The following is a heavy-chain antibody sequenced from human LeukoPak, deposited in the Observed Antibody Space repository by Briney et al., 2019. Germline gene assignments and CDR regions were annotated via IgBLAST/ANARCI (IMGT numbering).Heavy chain of an antibody. V-gene: IGHV3-7*01. D-gene: IGHD3-22*01. CDR1: GFTFGSYW. CDR3: ARGEGFNYYDSIDFDY. Sequence: PGGAVRLSCAASGFTFGSYWMSWVRQAPGKGLEWVANINQYGSEKYYVDSVKGRFTISRDNAKNSLYLQMNSLRAEDTAVYYCARGEGFNYYDSIDFDYWGQGTLVTVSS. J-gene: IGHJ4*02. CDR2: INQYGSEK.